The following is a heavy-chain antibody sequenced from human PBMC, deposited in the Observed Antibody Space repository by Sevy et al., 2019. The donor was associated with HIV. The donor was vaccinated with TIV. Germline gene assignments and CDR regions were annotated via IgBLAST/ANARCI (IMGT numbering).Heavy chain of an antibody. CDR1: GYTLTKLS. D-gene: IGHD2-15*01. CDR3: ATVGLRYFSGSSSYQGDWFDP. Sequence: ASVKVSCKVSGYTLTKLSIDWVRQAPGKALEWMGEFDPQDVKTISSQRFQGRLTMTVDTSKDTAYMELSSLTSEDTAVYYCATVGLRYFSGSSSYQGDWFDPWGQGTLVTVSS. J-gene: IGHJ5*02. CDR2: FDPQDVKT. V-gene: IGHV1-24*01.